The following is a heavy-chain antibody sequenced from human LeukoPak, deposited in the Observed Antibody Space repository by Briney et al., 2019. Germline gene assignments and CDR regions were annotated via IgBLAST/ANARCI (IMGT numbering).Heavy chain of an antibody. J-gene: IGHJ4*02. CDR3: ARDSAGNDY. D-gene: IGHD6-13*01. CDR1: GFTFSTYW. Sequence: GGSLRLSCAASGFTFSTYWMSWVRQAPGKGLEWVANIKQDGSEKYYVDSVKGRVTISRDNAKNSLYLQMNSLRAEDTAMYYCARDSAGNDYWGQGTLATVSS. CDR2: IKQDGSEK. V-gene: IGHV3-7*01.